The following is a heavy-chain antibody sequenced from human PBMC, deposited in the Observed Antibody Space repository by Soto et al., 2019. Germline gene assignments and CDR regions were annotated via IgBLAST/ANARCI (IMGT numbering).Heavy chain of an antibody. CDR3: ARLPGFDSRADV. CDR1: GGTFSSYA. Sequence: SVKVSCKASGGTFSSYAISWVRQAPGQGLEWMGGIIPIFGTANYAQKSQGRVTITADESTSTAYMELSSLRSEDTAVYYCARLPGFDSRADVWGQGTTVTVSS. CDR2: IIPIFGTA. J-gene: IGHJ6*02. D-gene: IGHD6-13*01. V-gene: IGHV1-69*13.